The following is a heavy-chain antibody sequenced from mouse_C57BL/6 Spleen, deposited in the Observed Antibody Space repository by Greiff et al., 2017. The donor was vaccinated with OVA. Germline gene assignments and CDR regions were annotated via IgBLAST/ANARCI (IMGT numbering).Heavy chain of an antibody. CDR3: ARGGYNNGSNYFDY. D-gene: IGHD1-1*01. Sequence: QVQLQQSGPELVKPGASVKISCKASGYAFSSSWMNWVKQRPGKGLEWIGRIYPGDGDTNYNGKFKGKATLTADKSSSTAYMQLSSLTSEDSAVYFCARGGYNNGSNYFDYWGQGTTLTVSS. CDR1: GYAFSSSW. V-gene: IGHV1-82*01. CDR2: IYPGDGDT. J-gene: IGHJ2*01.